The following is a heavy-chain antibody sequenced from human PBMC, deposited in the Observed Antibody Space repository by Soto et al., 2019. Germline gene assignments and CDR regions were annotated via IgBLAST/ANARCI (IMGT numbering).Heavy chain of an antibody. Sequence: EAQLLESGGGLVQPGGSLRLSCAASGFTFRTYGMTWVRQAPGKGLEWVSGISGTGDTTSYADSVKGRFTISRDNSKNTLYLQINSLRAEDTALYYCARGQDDYGDSDVWCDPWGQGTLVTVSS. CDR2: ISGTGDTT. CDR1: GFTFRTYG. V-gene: IGHV3-23*01. J-gene: IGHJ5*02. D-gene: IGHD4-17*01. CDR3: ARGQDDYGDSDVWCDP.